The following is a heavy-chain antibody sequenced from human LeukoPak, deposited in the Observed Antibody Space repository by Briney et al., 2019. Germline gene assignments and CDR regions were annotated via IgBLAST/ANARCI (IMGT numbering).Heavy chain of an antibody. CDR3: ARVRDGDYGDYFDY. Sequence: PSETLSLTCTVSGGSISSGDYYWSWIRQPPGKGLEWIGYIYYSGSTYYNPSLKSRVTISVDTSKNQFSLKMYSVTAAETAMYYCARVRDGDYGDYFDYWGQGTLVTVSS. D-gene: IGHD4-17*01. CDR1: GGSISSGDYY. J-gene: IGHJ4*02. V-gene: IGHV4-30-4*02. CDR2: IYYSGST.